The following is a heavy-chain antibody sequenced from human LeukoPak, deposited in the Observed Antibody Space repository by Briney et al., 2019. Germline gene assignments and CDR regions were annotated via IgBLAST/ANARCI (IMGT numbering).Heavy chain of an antibody. D-gene: IGHD6-19*01. Sequence: ASVKVSCKASGYTFSGFTGYYIHWVRQAPGQGLEWMGWPNPNSGGTNSAQKFQGRVTMTRDTSISTAYMELSRLGSDDTAVYYCARGGESKEAVVLKGWFDPWGQGTLVTVSS. CDR3: ARGGESKEAVVLKGWFDP. J-gene: IGHJ5*02. CDR2: PNPNSGGT. CDR1: GYTFSGFTGYY. V-gene: IGHV1-2*02.